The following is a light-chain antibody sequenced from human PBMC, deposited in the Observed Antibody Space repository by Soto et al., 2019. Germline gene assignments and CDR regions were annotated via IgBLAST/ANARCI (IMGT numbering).Light chain of an antibody. V-gene: IGKV2-28*01. CDR3: MQPLENFRT. CDR1: ARLLHKNGYNY. CDR2: LGS. J-gene: IGKJ1*01. Sequence: DFVMTQSPLSLPFTPGEAASISCMSSARLLHKNGYNYVDWYMQKPGQSPQLLIYLGSNRASGVPDRFSGSGSDTYFTLEISRVEADDVGVYYCMQPLENFRTFGQGTKVDI.